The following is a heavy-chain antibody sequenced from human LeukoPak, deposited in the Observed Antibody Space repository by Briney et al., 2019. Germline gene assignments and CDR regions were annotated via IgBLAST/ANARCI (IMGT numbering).Heavy chain of an antibody. Sequence: ASVKVSCKASGYTFTGYYMHWVRQAPGQGLEWMGWINPNSGGTNYAQKFQGWVTMTRDTSISTAYMELSRLRSDDTAVYYCARTLWERGYYYGMDVWGQGTTVTVSS. J-gene: IGHJ6*02. CDR1: GYTFTGYY. D-gene: IGHD1-26*01. CDR2: INPNSGGT. V-gene: IGHV1-2*04. CDR3: ARTLWERGYYYGMDV.